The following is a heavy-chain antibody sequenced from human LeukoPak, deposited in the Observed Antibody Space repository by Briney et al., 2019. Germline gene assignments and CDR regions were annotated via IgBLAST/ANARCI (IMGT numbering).Heavy chain of an antibody. CDR3: ATDTTGRDSMDV. D-gene: IGHD1-1*01. CDR1: GYTLTELS. V-gene: IGHV1-24*01. CDR2: FDPEDGET. J-gene: IGHJ6*02. Sequence: GASVTISCKVSGYTLTELSMHWVRHAPGKGLEWMGGFDPEDGETIYAQKFQGRVTMTEDTSTDTAYMELSSLRSEDTAVYYCATDTTGRDSMDVWGQGTTVTVSS.